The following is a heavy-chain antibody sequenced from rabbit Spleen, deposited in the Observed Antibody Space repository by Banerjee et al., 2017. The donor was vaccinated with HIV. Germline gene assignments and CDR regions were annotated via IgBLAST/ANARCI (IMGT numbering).Heavy chain of an antibody. CDR2: AVAGSTDST. J-gene: IGHJ6*01. D-gene: IGHD8-1*01. Sequence: QEQLVESGGGLVQPGGSLKLSCKASGFDFSDYGVSWVRQAPGKGLEWVACAVAGSTDSTYSATWAKGRFTISKPSSTTVTLQMTSLTVADTATYFCARDTGSSFSSYGMDLWGPGHPGHRL. CDR1: GFDFSDYG. CDR3: ARDTGSSFSSYGMDL. V-gene: IGHV1S45*01.